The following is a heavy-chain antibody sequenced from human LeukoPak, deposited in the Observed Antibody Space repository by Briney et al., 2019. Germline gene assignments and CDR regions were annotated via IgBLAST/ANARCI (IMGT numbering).Heavy chain of an antibody. CDR2: MNPNSGNT. CDR3: ATVNYYYDSSGYHDY. Sequence: GASVKVSCKASGYTFTSYGINWVRQATGQGLEWMGWMNPNSGNTGYAQKFQGRVTMNEDTSTDTAYMELSSLRSEDTAVYYCATVNYYYDSSGYHDYWGQGTLVTVSS. CDR1: GYTFTSYG. D-gene: IGHD3-22*01. V-gene: IGHV1-8*02. J-gene: IGHJ4*02.